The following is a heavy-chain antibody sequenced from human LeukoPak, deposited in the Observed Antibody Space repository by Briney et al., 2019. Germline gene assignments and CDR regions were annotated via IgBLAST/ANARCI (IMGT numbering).Heavy chain of an antibody. D-gene: IGHD6-19*01. CDR2: VHHGGAS. Sequence: ASETLSLTCAVSGDSITSHSWWSWVRQPPGKGLEWIGEVHHGGASNYDPSLESRVTISVDKSKNRFSLNLRSVTAADTATYYCASHVTVLGTRGFDFWGRGTLVTVSS. J-gene: IGHJ4*02. CDR1: GDSITSHSW. V-gene: IGHV4-4*02. CDR3: ASHVTVLGTRGFDF.